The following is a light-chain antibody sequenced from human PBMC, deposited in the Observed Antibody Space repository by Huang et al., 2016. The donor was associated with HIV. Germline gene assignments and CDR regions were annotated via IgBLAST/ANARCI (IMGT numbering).Light chain of an antibody. Sequence: DIQMTQSPFSVSASEGDTVTITCRASQDISIWLAWYQQKPREAPTLLIHSASIFVSGVPSRFSGSGSGTNFSLTINGLRPDDFATYYCLQADISPRSFGQGTRLDIQ. CDR2: SAS. CDR1: QDISIW. J-gene: IGKJ5*01. CDR3: LQADISPRS. V-gene: IGKV1-12*01.